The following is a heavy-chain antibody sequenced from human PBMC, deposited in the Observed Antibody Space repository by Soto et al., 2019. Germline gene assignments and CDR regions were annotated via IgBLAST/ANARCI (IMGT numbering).Heavy chain of an antibody. Sequence: ASVKVSCKASGYTFASYGITWVRQAPGQGLEWMGWISAYNGNTNYAQKLQGRVTMTTDTSTSTAYMELRRLRSDDTAVYYCARVRGDIVVVPAAMTGDYYYGMDVWGQGTTVTVSS. D-gene: IGHD2-2*01. V-gene: IGHV1-18*01. CDR2: ISAYNGNT. CDR1: GYTFASYG. CDR3: ARVRGDIVVVPAAMTGDYYYGMDV. J-gene: IGHJ6*02.